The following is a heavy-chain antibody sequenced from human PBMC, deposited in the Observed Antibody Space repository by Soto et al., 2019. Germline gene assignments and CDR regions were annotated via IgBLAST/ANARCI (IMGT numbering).Heavy chain of an antibody. D-gene: IGHD3-22*01. V-gene: IGHV1-18*01. CDR3: AREYDSSGYFYYYYYYGMDV. Sequence: GLEWMGWISAYNGNTNYAQKLQGRVTMTTDTSTSTAYMELRSLRSDDTAVYYCAREYDSSGYFYYYYYYGMDVWGQGTTVTVSS. J-gene: IGHJ6*02. CDR2: ISAYNGNT.